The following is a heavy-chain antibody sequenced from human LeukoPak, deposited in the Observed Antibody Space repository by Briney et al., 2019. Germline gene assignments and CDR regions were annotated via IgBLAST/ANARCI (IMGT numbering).Heavy chain of an antibody. Sequence: GASVKVSCKASGYTFTSYYMHWVRQAPGQGLEWMGIINPSGGSTSYAQKFQGRVTMTRDTSTSTVYIELSSLRSEDTAVYYCARDQRRITIFGVVISYYYYGMDVWGQGTTVTVSS. CDR1: GYTFTSYY. CDR2: INPSGGST. D-gene: IGHD3-3*01. J-gene: IGHJ6*02. V-gene: IGHV1-46*01. CDR3: ARDQRRITIFGVVISYYYYGMDV.